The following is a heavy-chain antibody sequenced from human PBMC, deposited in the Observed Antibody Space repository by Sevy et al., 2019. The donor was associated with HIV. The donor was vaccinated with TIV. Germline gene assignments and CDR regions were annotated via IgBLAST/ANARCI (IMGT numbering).Heavy chain of an antibody. Sequence: GGSLRLSCAASGFTVSSNYMSWVRQAPGKGLEWVSIIYTGGTTYYADSVKGRFTISRDNSQNTLFLQMNSLGAEDTAVYYCAGTRTSGYQAPFDFWGQGTLVTVSS. CDR3: AGTRTSGYQAPFDF. D-gene: IGHD3-16*02. J-gene: IGHJ4*02. CDR1: GFTVSSNY. V-gene: IGHV3-53*01. CDR2: IYTGGTT.